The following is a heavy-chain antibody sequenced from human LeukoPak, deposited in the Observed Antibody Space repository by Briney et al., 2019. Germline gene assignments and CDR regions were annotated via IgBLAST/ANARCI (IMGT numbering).Heavy chain of an antibody. V-gene: IGHV4-30-4*01. CDR3: ARELYGCVWGSCIHY. CDR1: GGSISSGDYY. Sequence: SETLSLTCTVSGGSISSGDYYWSWIRQPPGKGLEWIGNIYYSRSTYYNPSLKSRLTISLDSSKNQFSLKLSSVTAADTGVYYCARELYGCVWGSCIHYWAQGTLVSVSS. J-gene: IGHJ4*02. CDR2: IYYSRST. D-gene: IGHD3-16*01.